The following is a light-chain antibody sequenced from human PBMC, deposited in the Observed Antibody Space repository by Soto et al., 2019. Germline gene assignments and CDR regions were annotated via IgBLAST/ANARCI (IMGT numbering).Light chain of an antibody. CDR1: QSVSNNY. Sequence: EIVMTQSPATLSVSPGGRATLSCRASQSVSNNYLAWYQQKPGQAPRLLIYGASSRATDITDRITGSGSGTDFTLTISRLEPEDFAVYYCQHYGSTPWTFGQVTKVDIK. CDR3: QHYGSTPWT. J-gene: IGKJ1*01. CDR2: GAS. V-gene: IGKV3-20*01.